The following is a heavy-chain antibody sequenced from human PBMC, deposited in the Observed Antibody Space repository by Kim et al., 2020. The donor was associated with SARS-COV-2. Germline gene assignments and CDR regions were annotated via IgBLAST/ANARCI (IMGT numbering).Heavy chain of an antibody. CDR1: GGSISSGDYY. D-gene: IGHD3-3*01. CDR2: IYYSGST. CDR3: ARDPTLIFGGDAFDI. J-gene: IGHJ3*02. Sequence: SETLSLTCTVSGGSISSGDYYWSWIRQPPGKGLEWIGYIYYSGSTYYNPSLKSRVTISVDTSKNQFSLKLSSVTAADTAVYYCARDPTLIFGGDAFDIWGQGTMVTVSS. V-gene: IGHV4-30-4*01.